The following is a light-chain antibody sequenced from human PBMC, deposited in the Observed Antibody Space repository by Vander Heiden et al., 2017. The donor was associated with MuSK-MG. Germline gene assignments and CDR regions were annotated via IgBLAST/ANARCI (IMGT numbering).Light chain of an antibody. J-gene: IGKJ2*01. CDR3: QQSYSTPFHT. Sequence: DIQMTQSPPSLSASVGDRVTLTCRASQSISSYLNWYQQKPGKATKLLIDAASSLPSGVPSRFSGSGSGTDFTLTISSLQPEDFATYYCQQSYSTPFHTFGQGTKLEIK. CDR2: AAS. CDR1: QSISSY. V-gene: IGKV1-39*01.